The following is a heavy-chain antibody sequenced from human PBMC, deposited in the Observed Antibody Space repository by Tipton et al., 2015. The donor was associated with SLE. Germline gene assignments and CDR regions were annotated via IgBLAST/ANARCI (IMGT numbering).Heavy chain of an antibody. Sequence: TLSLTCAVYGGSFSGYYWSWLRQPPGKGLEWIGEINHSGSTNYNPSLKSRVTISVDTSQYQFSLKLSSLTTADSAVYYCARGGDDYVWPYCFDYWGQGTLVTVAS. CDR1: GGSFSGYY. J-gene: IGHJ4*02. CDR2: INHSGST. V-gene: IGHV4-34*01. D-gene: IGHD3-16*01. CDR3: ARGGDDYVWPYCFDY.